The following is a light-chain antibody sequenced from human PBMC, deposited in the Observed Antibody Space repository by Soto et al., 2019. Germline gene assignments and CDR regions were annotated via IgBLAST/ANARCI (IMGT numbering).Light chain of an antibody. J-gene: IGKJ1*01. CDR2: GAS. CDR3: QQYNNWPRT. CDR1: QISSN. V-gene: IGKV3-15*01. Sequence: EIVMTQSPATLSVSPGERATLSCRASQISSNLAWYQQKPGQAPRLLIYGASTRATGIPARLSGSGSGTEFTLTISSLQSEDFAVYYCQQYNNWPRTFGQGTTVDIK.